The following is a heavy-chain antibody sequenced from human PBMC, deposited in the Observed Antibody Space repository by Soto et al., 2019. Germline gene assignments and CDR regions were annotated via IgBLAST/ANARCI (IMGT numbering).Heavy chain of an antibody. CDR3: ARHLADSSSWYYYYYGMDV. Sequence: GESLKITCKGSGYSFTSYWISWVRQMPGKGLEWMGRIDRSDSYTNYSPSFQGHVTISADKSISTAYLQWSSLKASDTAMYYCARHLADSSSWYYYYYGMDVWGQGTTVTVSS. J-gene: IGHJ6*02. CDR1: GYSFTSYW. D-gene: IGHD6-13*01. CDR2: IDRSDSYT. V-gene: IGHV5-10-1*01.